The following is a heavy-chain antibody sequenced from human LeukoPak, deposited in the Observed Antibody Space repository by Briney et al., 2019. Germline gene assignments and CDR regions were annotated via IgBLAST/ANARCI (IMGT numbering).Heavy chain of an antibody. CDR3: AKDAVVVPAAKNYYFDY. CDR2: ISGSGGST. Sequence: GGSLRLSCAASGFTFSSYAMSWVRQAPGKGLEWVSAISGSGGSTYYADSVKGRITISRDNSKNTLYLQMNSLRAEDTAVYYCAKDAVVVPAAKNYYFDYWGQGTLVTVSS. D-gene: IGHD2-2*01. V-gene: IGHV3-23*01. J-gene: IGHJ4*02. CDR1: GFTFSSYA.